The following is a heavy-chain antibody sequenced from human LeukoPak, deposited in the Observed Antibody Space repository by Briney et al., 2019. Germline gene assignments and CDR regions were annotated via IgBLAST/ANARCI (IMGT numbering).Heavy chain of an antibody. CDR2: IYTSGST. Sequence: SETLSLTCTVSGGSISIYYWSWIRQPAGKGLEWIGRIYTSGSTNYNPSLKSRVTMSVDTSKNQFSLKLSSVTAADTAVYYCARDRGSGRDDKRYFDYWGQGTLVTVSS. CDR1: GGSISIYY. CDR3: ARDRGSGRDDKRYFDY. V-gene: IGHV4-4*07. J-gene: IGHJ4*02. D-gene: IGHD2-15*01.